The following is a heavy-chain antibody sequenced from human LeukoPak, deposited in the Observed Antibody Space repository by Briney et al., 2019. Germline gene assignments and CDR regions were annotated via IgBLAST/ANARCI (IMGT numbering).Heavy chain of an antibody. CDR3: AKGAQGYCSSTSCYYYYYGMDV. Sequence: GGSLRLSCAASGFTFSSYAMSWVRQAPGKGLEWVSAISGSGGSTYYADTVKGRFTISRDNSKNTLYLQMSSLRAEDTAVYYCAKGAQGYCSSTSCYYYYYGMDVWGQGTTVTVSS. D-gene: IGHD2-2*01. CDR1: GFTFSSYA. CDR2: ISGSGGST. J-gene: IGHJ6*02. V-gene: IGHV3-23*01.